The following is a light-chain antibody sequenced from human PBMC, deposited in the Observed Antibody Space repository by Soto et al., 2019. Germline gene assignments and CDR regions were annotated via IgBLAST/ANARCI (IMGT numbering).Light chain of an antibody. Sequence: DIQMTQSPSSLSASVGDRVTITCRASQGIHNGLAWFQQKPGTVPKLLIYAASTLHTGVPSRFSGSGSGTDFTLTIGSLQPEDVATYYCQKYNSAPHTFGQGTKVEIK. J-gene: IGKJ1*01. V-gene: IGKV1-27*01. CDR2: AAS. CDR1: QGIHNG. CDR3: QKYNSAPHT.